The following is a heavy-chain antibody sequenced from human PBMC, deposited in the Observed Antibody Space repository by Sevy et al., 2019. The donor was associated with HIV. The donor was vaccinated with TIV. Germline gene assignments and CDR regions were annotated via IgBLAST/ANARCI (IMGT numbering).Heavy chain of an antibody. Sequence: GGSLRLSCAASGFTFSDYYMSWIRHAPGKGLEWVSYISSSGSTIYYADSVKGRFTISRDNAKNSLYLQMNSLRAEDTAVYYCAREMKTVAGTSDAFDIWGQGTMVTVSS. V-gene: IGHV3-11*01. D-gene: IGHD6-19*01. CDR2: ISSSGSTI. J-gene: IGHJ3*02. CDR1: GFTFSDYY. CDR3: AREMKTVAGTSDAFDI.